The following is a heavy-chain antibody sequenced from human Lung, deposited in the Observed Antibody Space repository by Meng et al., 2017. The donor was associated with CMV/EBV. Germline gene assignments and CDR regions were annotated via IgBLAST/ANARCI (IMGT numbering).Heavy chain of an antibody. J-gene: IGHJ4*02. CDR3: ARDAEGGSSWTKIDY. CDR2: IYYSGTT. Sequence: SETLSLTCTVSGGSISSGTYFWGWIRQTPGKGLEWIGSIYYSGTTYHNPSLKSRVSMSVDTSKNQFSLVLRSVTAADSAVYYCARDAEGGSSWTKIDYWGRGTLVXVSS. CDR1: GGSISSGTYF. D-gene: IGHD6-13*01. V-gene: IGHV4-39*07.